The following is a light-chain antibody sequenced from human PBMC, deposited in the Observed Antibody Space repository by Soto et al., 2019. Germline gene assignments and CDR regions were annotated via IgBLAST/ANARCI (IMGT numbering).Light chain of an antibody. CDR2: GAS. CDR1: QSVSSSY. CDR3: QHYCSSPYT. V-gene: IGKV3-20*01. J-gene: IGKJ2*01. Sequence: EIVLTQSPGTLSLSPGERATLSCRASQSVSSSYLAWYQQKPGQAPRLLIYGASRSATGIQDRFSGSGSGTEFAITISRMENKDLAVYYCQHYCSSPYTFGQGTKLEIK.